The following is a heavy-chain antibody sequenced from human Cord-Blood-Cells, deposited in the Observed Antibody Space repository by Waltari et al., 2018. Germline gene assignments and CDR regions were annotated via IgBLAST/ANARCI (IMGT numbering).Heavy chain of an antibody. Sequence: QVQLQQSGPGLVKPSQTLSLTCAISGDSVSSNSAAWNWIRQSPSRGLEWLGRTYYRTKLYNDYAVSVKSRITINPDTSKNQFSLQLNSVTPEDTAVYYCARDHCSSTSCYNYWYFDLWGRGTLVTVSS. CDR3: ARDHCSSTSCYNYWYFDL. V-gene: IGHV6-1*01. J-gene: IGHJ2*01. CDR1: GDSVSSNSAA. CDR2: TYYRTKLYN. D-gene: IGHD2-2*02.